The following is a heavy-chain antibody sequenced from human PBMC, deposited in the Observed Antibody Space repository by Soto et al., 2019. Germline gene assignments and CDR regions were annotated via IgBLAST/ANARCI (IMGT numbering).Heavy chain of an antibody. CDR3: TTRYGSGSLGVH. V-gene: IGHV3-73*01. Sequence: GGRRLADTAPGFTFRVSAMLRVRQACGKGLEWVGRIRSKANSYATAYAASVKGRFTISRDDSKNTAYLQMNSLKTEDTAVYYCTTRYGSGSLGVHWGQGTQVTVYS. J-gene: IGHJ4*02. CDR1: GFTFRVSA. D-gene: IGHD3-10*01. CDR2: IRSKANSYAT.